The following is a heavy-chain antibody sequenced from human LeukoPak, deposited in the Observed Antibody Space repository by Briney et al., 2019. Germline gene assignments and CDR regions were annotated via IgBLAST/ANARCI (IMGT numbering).Heavy chain of an antibody. CDR1: GGTFSSYS. CDR3: ATIWGAGYCSGGSCYSGGFDP. Sequence: SVKVSCKASGGTFSSYSISWVRQAPGQGLEWMGGIVPIFGTADYAQKFQGRVTITADESTSTAYMELSSLRSEDTAVYYCATIWGAGYCSGGSCYSGGFDPWGQGTLVTVSS. CDR2: IVPIFGTA. J-gene: IGHJ5*02. V-gene: IGHV1-69*13. D-gene: IGHD2-15*01.